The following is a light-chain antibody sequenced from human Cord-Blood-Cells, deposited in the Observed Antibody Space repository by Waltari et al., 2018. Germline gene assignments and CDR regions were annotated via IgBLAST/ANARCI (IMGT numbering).Light chain of an antibody. Sequence: QSALTQPDSVSGSPGQSITISCTGTSSDVGGYNYVSWYQQHPGKAPKLMSYDVSNRPAGFTNRFSGSNSGNTASRTISGLQAEDEADYYCSSYTSSSTWVFGGGTKLTVL. V-gene: IGLV2-14*03. CDR2: DVS. CDR3: SSYTSSSTWV. CDR1: SSDVGGYNY. J-gene: IGLJ3*02.